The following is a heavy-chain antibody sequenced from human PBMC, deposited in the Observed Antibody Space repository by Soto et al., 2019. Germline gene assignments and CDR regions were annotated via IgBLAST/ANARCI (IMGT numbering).Heavy chain of an antibody. V-gene: IGHV3-74*01. CDR1: GFTFSSYW. Sequence: EVQLVESGGRLVQPGGSLRLSCAASGFTFSSYWIHWVRQAPGKGLVWVSRINTDGSSTDYADSVKGRFTISRDNARNTLYSQMNTLSAEDTAVYYCAKRERDTYGFFHWGQGTLVTVSS. D-gene: IGHD5-18*01. CDR2: INTDGSST. J-gene: IGHJ4*02. CDR3: AKRERDTYGFFH.